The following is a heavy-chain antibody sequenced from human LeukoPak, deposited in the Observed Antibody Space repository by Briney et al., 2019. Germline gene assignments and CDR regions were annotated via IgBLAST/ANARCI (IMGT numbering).Heavy chain of an antibody. D-gene: IGHD6-13*01. V-gene: IGHV1-3*01. CDR1: GYTFTSYA. CDR2: INAGNGNT. J-gene: IGHJ5*02. Sequence: VASVKVSCKASGYTFTSYAMHWVRQAPGQRLEWMGWINAGNGNTKYSQKFQGRVTITRDTSASTAYMELSSLRSEDTAVYYCARGAAAGTFGWFDPWGQGTLVTVSS. CDR3: ARGAAAGTFGWFDP.